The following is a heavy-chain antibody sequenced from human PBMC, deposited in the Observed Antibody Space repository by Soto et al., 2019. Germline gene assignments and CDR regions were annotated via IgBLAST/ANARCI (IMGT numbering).Heavy chain of an antibody. D-gene: IGHD6-19*01. CDR2: ISSSSSYI. CDR1: GFTFSSYS. CDR3: ASDSSCWSYYYGMDV. Sequence: GGSLRLSCAASGFTFSSYSMNWVRQAPGKGLEWVSSISSSSSYIYYADSVKGRFSIARGNAKNSLYLQMNSLRAEDTAVYYCASDSSCWSYYYGMDVWGQGTTVTVSS. V-gene: IGHV3-21*01. J-gene: IGHJ6*02.